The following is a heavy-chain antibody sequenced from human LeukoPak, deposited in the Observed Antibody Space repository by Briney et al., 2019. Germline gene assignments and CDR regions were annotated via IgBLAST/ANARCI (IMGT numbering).Heavy chain of an antibody. J-gene: IGHJ5*02. CDR2: ISAYNGNT. CDR3: ARGSSPNWFDP. CDR1: GHAFTTSG. V-gene: IGHV1-18*01. Sequence: ASVKVSCKASGHAFTTSGINWVRQAPGQGLEWMGGISAYNGNTNYAQKLQGRVTMTTETSTSTAYMELRSLRSDDTAVYYCARGSSPNWFDPWGQGTLVTVSS.